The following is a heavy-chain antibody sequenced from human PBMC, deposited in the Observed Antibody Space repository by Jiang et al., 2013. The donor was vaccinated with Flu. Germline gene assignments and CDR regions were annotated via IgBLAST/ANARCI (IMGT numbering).Heavy chain of an antibody. CDR1: GGSISSGSYY. D-gene: IGHD2-2*01. J-gene: IGHJ3*02. V-gene: IGHV4-61*02. Sequence: GPGLVKPSQTLSPTCTVSGGSISSGSYYWSWIRQPAGKGLEWIGRIYTSGSTNYNPSLKSRVTISVDTSKNQFSLKLSSVTAADTAVYYCARVAGDVVVVHLDAFDIWGQGTMVTVSS. CDR3: ARVAGDVVVVHLDAFDI. CDR2: IYTSGST.